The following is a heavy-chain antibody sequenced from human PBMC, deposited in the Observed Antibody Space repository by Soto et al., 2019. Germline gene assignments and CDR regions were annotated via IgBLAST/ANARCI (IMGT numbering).Heavy chain of an antibody. Sequence: PSETLSLTCAVSGGSISSSNWWSWVRQPPGKGLEWIGEIYRSGTTNYNPSLKSRVTISIDKSKNQFSLKVSSVTAADTAVYYCASQGGYYVDYWGQGTLVTVSS. CDR2: IYRSGTT. J-gene: IGHJ4*02. V-gene: IGHV4-4*02. CDR3: ASQGGYYVDY. CDR1: GGSISSSNW. D-gene: IGHD3-22*01.